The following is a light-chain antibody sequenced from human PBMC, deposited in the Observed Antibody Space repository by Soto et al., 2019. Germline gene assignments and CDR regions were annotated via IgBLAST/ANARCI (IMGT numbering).Light chain of an antibody. CDR3: QQYYSIPWT. Sequence: DIVLTQSPDSLAVSLGERATINCKSSQSVLYSSNNKNYLAWYQQKPGQPPKLLIYWASTRESGVPDRFSGSASGTDFTLTISSLQAEDVAVYYCQQYYSIPWTFGQGTKVEIK. CDR1: QSVLYSSNNKNY. CDR2: WAS. J-gene: IGKJ1*01. V-gene: IGKV4-1*01.